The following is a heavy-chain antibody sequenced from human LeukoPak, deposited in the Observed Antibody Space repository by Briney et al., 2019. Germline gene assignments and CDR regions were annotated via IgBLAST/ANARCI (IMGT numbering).Heavy chain of an antibody. Sequence: GGSLRLSCAASGFTFSSYGMHWVRQAPGKGLEWVAVILYDGSNKYYADSVKGRFTISRDNSKNTLYLQMNSLRAEDTTVYYCAKDQGYDFWSGYYFYYYGMDVWGQGTTVTVSS. CDR1: GFTFSSYG. CDR2: ILYDGSNK. CDR3: AKDQGYDFWSGYYFYYYGMDV. V-gene: IGHV3-30*18. J-gene: IGHJ6*02. D-gene: IGHD3-3*01.